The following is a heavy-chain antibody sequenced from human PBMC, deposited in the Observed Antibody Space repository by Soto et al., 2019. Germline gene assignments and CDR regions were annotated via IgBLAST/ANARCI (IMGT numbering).Heavy chain of an antibody. D-gene: IGHD3-3*01. Sequence: PGGSLRLSCAASGFTFSSYAMHWVRQALGKGLEWVAVISYDGSNKYYADSVKGRFTISRDNSKNTLYLQMNSLRAEDTAVYYCASAIFGVVIEASDYWGQGTLVTVSS. J-gene: IGHJ4*02. V-gene: IGHV3-30-3*01. CDR3: ASAIFGVVIEASDY. CDR1: GFTFSSYA. CDR2: ISYDGSNK.